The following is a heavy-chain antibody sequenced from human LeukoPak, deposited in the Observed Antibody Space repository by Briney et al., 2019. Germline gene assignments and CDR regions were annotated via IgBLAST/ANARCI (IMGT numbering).Heavy chain of an antibody. J-gene: IGHJ6*02. CDR2: ISVSGGTI. V-gene: IGHV3-48*03. Sequence: GGSLRLSCAASGFTFSSYEMNCVRQSPGKGLEWVSYISVSGGTIKYADSVKGRFTISRDNAKNSLYLHLNSLRVEDTAFYYCARDDGGYYYGMDVWGQGTTVTVSS. CDR1: GFTFSSYE. CDR3: ARDDGGYYYGMDV. D-gene: IGHD3-3*01.